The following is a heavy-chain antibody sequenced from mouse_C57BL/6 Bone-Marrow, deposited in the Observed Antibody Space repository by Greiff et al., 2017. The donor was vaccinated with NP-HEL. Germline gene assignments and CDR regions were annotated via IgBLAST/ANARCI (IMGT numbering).Heavy chain of an antibody. J-gene: IGHJ4*01. CDR1: GFNIKDYY. CDR3: ARGGWLRVGHYAMGY. Sequence: VQLQQPGAELVKPGASVKLSCTASGFNIKDYYMHWVKQRTEQGLAWIGRIDPEDGETKYAPKFQGKATIPAATSSNTAYLQLSSLTSEDTAVYYCARGGWLRVGHYAMGYWGQGTAVTVSS. V-gene: IGHV14-2*01. CDR2: IDPEDGET. D-gene: IGHD2-2*01.